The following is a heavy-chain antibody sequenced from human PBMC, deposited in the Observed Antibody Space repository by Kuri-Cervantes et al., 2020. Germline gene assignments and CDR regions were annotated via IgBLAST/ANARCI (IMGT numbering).Heavy chain of an antibody. CDR2: IYTSGST. D-gene: IGHD6-19*01. Sequence: SETLSLTCTVSGGSISSYYWSWIRQPAGKGLEWIGRIYTSGSTNYNPSLKSRVTISVDKSKNQFSLKLSSVTAADTAVYYCARAVETVVVDSGGWCSLDSWGQGTQVTVSS. V-gene: IGHV4-4*07. J-gene: IGHJ5*01. CDR1: GGSISSYY. CDR3: ARAVETVVVDSGGWCSLDS.